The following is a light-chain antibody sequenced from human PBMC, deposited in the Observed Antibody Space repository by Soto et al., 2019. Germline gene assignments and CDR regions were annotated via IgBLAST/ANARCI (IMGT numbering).Light chain of an antibody. CDR1: QSVFDY. CDR3: QERSNWPSLS. J-gene: IGKJ4*01. Sequence: EIVLTQSPSTLSLSPGQRATLSCKASQSVFDYIAWYQQKPGQAPRLLIYEASIRATGVPARFSGSGSGTDFTLPITSLGTEDFAVYYYQERSNWPSLSFGGGTKVEIK. V-gene: IGKV3-11*01. CDR2: EAS.